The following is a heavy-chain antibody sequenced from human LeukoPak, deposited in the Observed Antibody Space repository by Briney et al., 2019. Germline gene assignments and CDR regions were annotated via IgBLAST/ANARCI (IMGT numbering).Heavy chain of an antibody. Sequence: GGSLRLSCTASGFIFRTYTMNLVRQAPGKGLEWVSSISHSSTSIYYTDSVKGRFTISRDNAKNSLYLQMNSLRAEDTAVYYCASVIGAWGQGPVDNWGQGTLVTVSS. V-gene: IGHV3-21*01. CDR1: GFIFRTYT. D-gene: IGHD7-27*01. CDR3: ASVIGAWGQGPVDN. J-gene: IGHJ4*02. CDR2: ISHSSTSI.